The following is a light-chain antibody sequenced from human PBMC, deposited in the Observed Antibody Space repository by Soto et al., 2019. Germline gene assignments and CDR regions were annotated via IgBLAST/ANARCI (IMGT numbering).Light chain of an antibody. CDR3: QSYGSSSMYT. J-gene: IGKJ2*01. Sequence: EIVLTQSPGTLSLSPGERATLSCRASQTISFNSFAWYQQKPGQPPRLLIYHASTGTTASTDRFSRSGSGTDVTLTISRLEPEDFTVYYCQSYGSSSMYTFGQGTNLEIK. CDR2: HAS. CDR1: QTISFNS. V-gene: IGKV3-20*01.